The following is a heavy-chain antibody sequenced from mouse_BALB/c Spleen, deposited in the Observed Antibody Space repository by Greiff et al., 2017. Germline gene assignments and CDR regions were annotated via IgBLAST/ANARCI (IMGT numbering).Heavy chain of an antibody. V-gene: IGHV5-12-2*01. CDR1: GFTFSSYT. CDR2: ISNGGGST. Sequence: LQQSGGGLVQPGGSLKLSCAASGFTFSSYTMSWVRQTPEKRLEWVAYISNGGGSTYYPDTVKGRFTISRDNAKNTLYLQMSSLKSEDTAMYYCARQEVRPWFAYWGQGTLVTVSA. J-gene: IGHJ3*01. CDR3: ARQEVRPWFAY. D-gene: IGHD2-14*01.